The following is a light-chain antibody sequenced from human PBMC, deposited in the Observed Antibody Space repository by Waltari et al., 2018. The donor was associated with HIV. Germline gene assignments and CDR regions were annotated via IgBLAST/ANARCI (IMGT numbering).Light chain of an antibody. Sequence: QSVPTQPPSLSGAPRQRVTISCIGTSSNIGADYAVPWYRQVSGAAPKLLIYRTDARPSGVPDRFFGSRSGASASLVINGLQTDDEADYYCQSYDSSLFWVFGGGTKLTVL. J-gene: IGLJ2*01. CDR3: QSYDSSLFWV. CDR2: RTD. CDR1: SSNIGADYA. V-gene: IGLV1-40*01.